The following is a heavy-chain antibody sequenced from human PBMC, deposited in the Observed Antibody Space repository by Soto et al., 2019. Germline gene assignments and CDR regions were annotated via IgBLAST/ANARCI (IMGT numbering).Heavy chain of an antibody. CDR2: IYYTGST. J-gene: IGHJ4*01. CDR3: ARGFGDSAYYFDS. Sequence: SETLSLTCTVSGGSLSSYYWSWIRQPPGKGLEYIGYIYYTGSTGYNPSLKSRVTISVDTSKNQFSLKLSSVTTADTAVYYGARGFGDSAYYFDSWGHGALVTVSS. V-gene: IGHV4-59*01. CDR1: GGSLSSYY. D-gene: IGHD4-17*01.